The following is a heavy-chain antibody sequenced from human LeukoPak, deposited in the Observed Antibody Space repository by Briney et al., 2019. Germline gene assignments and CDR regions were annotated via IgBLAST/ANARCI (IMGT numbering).Heavy chain of an antibody. V-gene: IGHV1-69*06. CDR2: IIPIFGKA. Sequence: ASVKVSCKASGGTFSSYAISWVRQAPGQGLEWMGGIIPIFGKANYAQKFQGRVTITADKSTSTAYMELSSLRSEDTAVYYCARVYPREIVMVRGVHLQDAFDIWGQGTMVTVSS. CDR1: GGTFSSYA. J-gene: IGHJ3*02. CDR3: ARVYPREIVMVRGVHLQDAFDI. D-gene: IGHD3-10*01.